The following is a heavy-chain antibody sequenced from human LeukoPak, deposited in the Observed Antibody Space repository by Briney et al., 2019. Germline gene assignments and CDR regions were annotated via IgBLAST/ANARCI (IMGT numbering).Heavy chain of an antibody. CDR2: IYYSGTTT. J-gene: IGHJ4*02. V-gene: IGHV4-59*01. CDR1: GGSLNNYY. D-gene: IGHD1-1*01. CDR3: ARVDDWNALEY. Sequence: SETLSLTCAVSGGSLNNYYWSWTRQPPGKALEWIGYIYYSGTTTNYNPSLKSRVTISVDTSKNQFPLKLNSVAAADTALYYCARVDDWNALEYWGQGTLVTVSS.